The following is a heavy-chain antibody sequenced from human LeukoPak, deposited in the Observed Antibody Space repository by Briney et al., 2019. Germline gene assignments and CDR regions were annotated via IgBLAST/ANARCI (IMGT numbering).Heavy chain of an antibody. CDR3: ARHVSVGWLVYYMDV. J-gene: IGHJ6*03. CDR2: IYYSGST. D-gene: IGHD6-19*01. CDR1: GGSISSYY. Sequence: SETLSLTCTVSGGSISSYYWSWIRQPPGKGLEWIGYIYYSGSTNYNPSLKSRVTISVDTSKNQFSLKLSSVTAADTAVYYCARHVSVGWLVYYMDVWGKGTTVTVSS. V-gene: IGHV4-59*08.